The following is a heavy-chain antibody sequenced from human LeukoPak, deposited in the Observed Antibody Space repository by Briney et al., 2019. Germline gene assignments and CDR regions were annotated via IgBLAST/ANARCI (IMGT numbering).Heavy chain of an antibody. D-gene: IGHD3-3*01. CDR3: ARDLEWYYYYMDV. Sequence: SQTLSLTCTVSGGSISSGSYYWSWIRQPAGKGLEWIGRIYTSGSTTYNPSLKSRVTISVDTSKNQISLKLSSVTAADTAVYYCARDLEWYYYYMDVWGKGTTVTVSS. CDR1: GGSISSGSYY. CDR2: IYTSGST. J-gene: IGHJ6*03. V-gene: IGHV4-61*02.